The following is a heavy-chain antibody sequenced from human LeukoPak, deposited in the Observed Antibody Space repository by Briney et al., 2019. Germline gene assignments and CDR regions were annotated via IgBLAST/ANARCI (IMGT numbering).Heavy chain of an antibody. CDR1: GYTFTNYA. Sequence: ASVKVSCKASGYTFTNYAMHWVRQAPGQRLEWMGWINAGHGNTKYSQKFQGRVTITRDTSASTAYMELSSLISEDTAVYYCARGTKQQLVSYFQHWGQGTLVTVSS. CDR3: ARGTKQQLVSYFQH. CDR2: INAGHGNT. J-gene: IGHJ1*01. V-gene: IGHV1-3*01. D-gene: IGHD6-13*01.